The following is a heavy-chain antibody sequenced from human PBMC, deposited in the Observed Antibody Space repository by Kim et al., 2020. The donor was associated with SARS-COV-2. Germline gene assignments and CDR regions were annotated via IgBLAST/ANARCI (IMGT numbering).Heavy chain of an antibody. D-gene: IGHD3-10*01. Sequence: GGSLRLSCAASGFIFNSFWMSWVRQAPGKGLEWVANIKQDGSEKYYVDSLKGRFTISRANAKNLLYLEMYGLRAEDTAVYYCVRDDSTGDSAFDLWGQGTVVTVSS. V-gene: IGHV3-7*01. CDR1: GFIFNSFW. CDR3: VRDDSTGDSAFDL. J-gene: IGHJ3*01. CDR2: IKQDGSEK.